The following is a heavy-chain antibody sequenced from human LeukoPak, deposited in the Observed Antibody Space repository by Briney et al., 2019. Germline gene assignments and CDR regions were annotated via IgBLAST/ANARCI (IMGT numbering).Heavy chain of an antibody. CDR2: ISSSSSYI. Sequence: PGGSLRLSCAASGFTFSSYSMNWVRQAPGKGLEWVSSISSSSSYIYYADSVKGRFTISRDNAKNSLYLQMNSLRAEDTAVYYCARNTDGYIRFFGTVAFDIWSQGTMVTVSS. D-gene: IGHD3-3*01. V-gene: IGHV3-21*01. J-gene: IGHJ3*02. CDR3: ARNTDGYIRFFGTVAFDI. CDR1: GFTFSSYS.